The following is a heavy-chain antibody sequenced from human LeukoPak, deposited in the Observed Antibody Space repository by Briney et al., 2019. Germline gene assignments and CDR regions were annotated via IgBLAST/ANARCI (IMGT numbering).Heavy chain of an antibody. CDR1: GFTFSTYD. Sequence: GGSLRLSCAASGFTFSTYDMNWVRQAPGKGLEWVSSISSSGNYIYYADSVKGRFTISRDNAKNSLYLQMKSLRAEDTAVYYCARDPYCSGGSCYSSGWFDYWGQGTLVTVSS. CDR2: ISSSGNYI. V-gene: IGHV3-21*01. D-gene: IGHD2-15*01. J-gene: IGHJ4*02. CDR3: ARDPYCSGGSCYSSGWFDY.